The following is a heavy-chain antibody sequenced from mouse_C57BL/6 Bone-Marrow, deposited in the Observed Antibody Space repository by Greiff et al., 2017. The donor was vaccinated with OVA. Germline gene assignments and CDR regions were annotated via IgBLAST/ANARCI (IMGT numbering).Heavy chain of an antibody. CDR1: GYTFTSYW. CDR2: IDPSDSET. J-gene: IGHJ3*01. Sequence: QVQLKESGAELVRPGSSVKLSCKASGYTFTSYWMHWVKQRPIQGLEWIGNIDPSDSETHYNQKFKDKATLTVDKSSSTAYMQLSSLTSEDSAVYYCARGRYGRAWFAYWGQGTLVTVSA. D-gene: IGHD1-1*01. V-gene: IGHV1-52*01. CDR3: ARGRYGRAWFAY.